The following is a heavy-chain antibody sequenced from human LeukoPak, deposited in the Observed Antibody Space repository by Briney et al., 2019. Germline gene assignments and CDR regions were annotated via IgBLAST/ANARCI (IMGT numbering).Heavy chain of an antibody. Sequence: GGSLRLSCAASGFTFSSYSMNWVRQAPGKGLEWVSYISSSSSTIYYADSVKGRFTISRGNAKNSLYLQMNSLRAEDTAVYYCARASPRDYVDYWGQGTLVTVSS. CDR3: ARASPRDYVDY. J-gene: IGHJ4*02. CDR1: GFTFSSYS. V-gene: IGHV3-48*04. CDR2: ISSSSSTI.